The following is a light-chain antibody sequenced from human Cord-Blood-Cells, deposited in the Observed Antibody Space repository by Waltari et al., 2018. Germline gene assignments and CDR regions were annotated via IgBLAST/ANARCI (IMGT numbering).Light chain of an antibody. CDR2: DVS. CDR3: SSYVGGSVV. Sequence: QSALTQPAPVSGSPGPSIPISCTGTSRGVGGYNYVSWYQQHPSKAPKLMIYDVSNRPSLVSTLFSGSRASNAACLTICWLQAEGEAISSCSSYVGGSVVLGGGTKLTV. CDR1: SRGVGGYNY. J-gene: IGLJ2*01. V-gene: IGLV2-14*01.